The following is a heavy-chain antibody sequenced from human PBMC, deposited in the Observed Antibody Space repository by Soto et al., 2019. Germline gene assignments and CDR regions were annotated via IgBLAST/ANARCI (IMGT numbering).Heavy chain of an antibody. Sequence: TLSLTCTVSGGSISSSSYYWGWIRQPPGKGLEWIGSIYYSGSTYYNPSLKSRVTISVDTSKNQFSLKLSSVTAADTAVYYCARHRGPTGPNYWGQGTRVTVSS. CDR3: ARHRGPTGPNY. CDR1: GGSISSSSYY. D-gene: IGHD3-10*01. J-gene: IGHJ4*02. CDR2: IYYSGST. V-gene: IGHV4-39*01.